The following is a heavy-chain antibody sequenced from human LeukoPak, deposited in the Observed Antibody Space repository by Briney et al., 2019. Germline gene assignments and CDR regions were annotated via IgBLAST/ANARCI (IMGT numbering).Heavy chain of an antibody. CDR2: INPNSGGT. V-gene: IGHV1-2*02. Sequence: GASVKVSCKASGYTFTGYYMHWVRQAPGQGLEWMGWINPNSGGTSYAQKFQGRVTMTRDTSISTAYMELSRLRSDDTAVYYCARRGEWLPLVDWFDPWGQGTLVTVSS. CDR1: GYTFTGYY. CDR3: ARRGEWLPLVDWFDP. D-gene: IGHD5-24*01. J-gene: IGHJ5*02.